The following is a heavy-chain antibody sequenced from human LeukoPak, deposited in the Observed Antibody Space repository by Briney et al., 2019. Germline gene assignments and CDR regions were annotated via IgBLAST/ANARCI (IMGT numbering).Heavy chain of an antibody. J-gene: IGHJ4*02. CDR2: ISYDGRNK. D-gene: IGHD5-12*01. V-gene: IGHV3-30*18. CDR3: AKDRGYSHGFEY. CDR1: AFTFSSYG. Sequence: PGGSLRLSCAASAFTFSSYGMHWVRQAPGKGLEWVAAISYDGRNKEYVDSVKGRFTISRDNPKNTLYFQMNSLRAEDTAVYYCAKDRGYSHGFEYWGQGAQVTVSS.